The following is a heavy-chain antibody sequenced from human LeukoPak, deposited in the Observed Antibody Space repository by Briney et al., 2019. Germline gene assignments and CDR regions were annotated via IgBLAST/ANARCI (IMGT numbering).Heavy chain of an antibody. J-gene: IGHJ4*02. V-gene: IGHV3-74*01. Sequence: GGSLRLSCGAFGFTFRSHWMHWVRQLPGKGLVWVSRISSDGSSTSYADSVKGRFTTSRDNAKNTLYLQMNSLRAEDTAVYYCARDLGGVTDYWGQGTLVTVSS. CDR2: ISSDGSST. CDR1: GFTFRSHW. D-gene: IGHD2-21*02. CDR3: ARDLGGVTDY.